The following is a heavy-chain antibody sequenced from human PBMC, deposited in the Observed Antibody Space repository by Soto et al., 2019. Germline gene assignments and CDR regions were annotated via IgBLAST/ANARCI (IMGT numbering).Heavy chain of an antibody. J-gene: IGHJ3*02. CDR2: IIPIFGTP. D-gene: IGHD3-16*01. CDR3: ARDSRLWGSTGWKRENLFDI. V-gene: IGHV1-69*18. Sequence: QVQLEQSGAEVKRPGSSVKVSCKTSGGNFNTYPISWVRQAPGHRLEWMGKIIPIFGTPDYAQKFQGRVTLNADEATTTVYMEPRRLKSDDSAVYYCARDSRLWGSTGWKRENLFDIWGQGTMVTVSS. CDR1: GGNFNTYP.